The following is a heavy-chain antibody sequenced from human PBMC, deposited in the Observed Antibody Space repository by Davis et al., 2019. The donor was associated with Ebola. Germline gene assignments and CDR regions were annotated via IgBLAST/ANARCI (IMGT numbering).Heavy chain of an antibody. V-gene: IGHV3-23*03. D-gene: IGHD6-13*01. CDR1: GFTFSSYA. Sequence: GESLKISCAASGFTFSSYAMSWVRQAPGKGLDWVSLLYSGGSAYYTDSVQGRFTISRDNSKNILYLQMDSLRAEDTAVYYCARVFAQQDWYFDLWGRGTLVTVSS. CDR3: ARVFAQQDWYFDL. CDR2: LYSGGSA. J-gene: IGHJ2*01.